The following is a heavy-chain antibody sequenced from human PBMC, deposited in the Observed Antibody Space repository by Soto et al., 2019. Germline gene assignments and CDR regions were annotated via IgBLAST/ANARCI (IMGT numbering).Heavy chain of an antibody. D-gene: IGHD3-22*01. Sequence: PGGSLRLSCAASGLTFRSYWMHWVRQAPGKGLVWVSRINTDGSVAMYVDSVKGRFTISRDNAKNTLYLQMNSLRAEDTAVYYCAKDMRSGSPLRYYFDYWGQGTLVTVSS. V-gene: IGHV3-74*03. CDR1: GLTFRSYW. CDR3: AKDMRSGSPLRYYFDY. J-gene: IGHJ4*02. CDR2: INTDGSVA.